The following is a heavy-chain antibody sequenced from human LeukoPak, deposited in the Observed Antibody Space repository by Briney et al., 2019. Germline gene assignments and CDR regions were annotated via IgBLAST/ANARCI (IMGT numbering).Heavy chain of an antibody. J-gene: IGHJ3*02. CDR3: ASYRVSNYGSGRVPFDI. Sequence: ASVKVSCKASGYIFTRYYMHWVRQAPGQGLEWMGWINPNSGGTNYAQKFQGRVTMTRDTSISTAYMELSRLRSDDTAVYYCASYRVSNYGSGRVPFDIWGQGTMVTVSS. D-gene: IGHD3-10*01. V-gene: IGHV1-2*02. CDR2: INPNSGGT. CDR1: GYIFTRYY.